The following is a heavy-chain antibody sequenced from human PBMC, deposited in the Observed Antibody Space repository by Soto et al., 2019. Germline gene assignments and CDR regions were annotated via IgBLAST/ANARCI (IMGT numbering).Heavy chain of an antibody. V-gene: IGHV1-18*01. Sequence: QVQLVQSGAEVKKPGASVKVSCKASGYTFTSYGISWVRQTPGQGLEWMGWISAYNGNTNYAQKLQGRLTMTTDTSXSXXYMELRSLRPDDTAVYYCARDGGEAAAIKNYGMDVWGQGTTVTVSS. CDR1: GYTFTSYG. CDR3: ARDGGEAAAIKNYGMDV. D-gene: IGHD6-13*01. J-gene: IGHJ6*02. CDR2: ISAYNGNT.